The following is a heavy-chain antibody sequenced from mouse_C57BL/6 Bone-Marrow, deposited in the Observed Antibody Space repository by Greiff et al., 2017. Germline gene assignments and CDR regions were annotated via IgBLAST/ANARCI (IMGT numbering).Heavy chain of an antibody. CDR1: GFNIKDDY. Sequence: VQLQQSGAELVRPGASVKLSCTASGFNIKDDYMHWVKQRPEQGLEWIGWIDPENGDTEYASKFQGKATITADTSSNTAYLQLSSLTSEDTAVYYCTPSGPFADWGQGTLVTVSA. CDR3: TPSGPFAD. CDR2: IDPENGDT. V-gene: IGHV14-4*01. J-gene: IGHJ3*01.